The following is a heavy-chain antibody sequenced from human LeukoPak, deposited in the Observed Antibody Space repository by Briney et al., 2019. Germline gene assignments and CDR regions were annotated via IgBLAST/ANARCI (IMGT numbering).Heavy chain of an antibody. CDR2: IYTSGST. CDR1: GGSISSYY. Sequence: PSETLSLTCTVSGGSISSYYWSWIRQPPGKGLEWIGYIYTSGSTNHNPSLKSRVTISVDTSKNQFSLKLSSVTAADTAVYYCARLVAGREYYYDSSGYYSPVNWFDPWGQGTLVTVSS. D-gene: IGHD3-22*01. J-gene: IGHJ5*02. V-gene: IGHV4-4*09. CDR3: ARLVAGREYYYDSSGYYSPVNWFDP.